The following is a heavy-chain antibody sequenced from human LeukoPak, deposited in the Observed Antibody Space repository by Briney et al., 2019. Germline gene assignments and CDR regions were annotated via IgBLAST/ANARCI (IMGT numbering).Heavy chain of an antibody. D-gene: IGHD2-15*01. J-gene: IGHJ5*02. CDR3: AREDCSGGSCYGRTNWLDP. Sequence: PGGSLRLSCAASGLSVSSTHMSWVRQAPGKGLEWVSLTYGGGNTYYAESVKGRFSISRDSSKNTLYVQMSSLRVEDTAVYYCAREDCSGGSCYGRTNWLDPWGQGTLVTVSS. CDR2: TYGGGNT. V-gene: IGHV3-66*01. CDR1: GLSVSSTH.